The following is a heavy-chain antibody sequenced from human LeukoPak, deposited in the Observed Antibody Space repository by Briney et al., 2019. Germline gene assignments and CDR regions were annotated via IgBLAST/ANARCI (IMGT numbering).Heavy chain of an antibody. D-gene: IGHD3-10*01. Sequence: ASVKVSCKASGYTFTGYYMHWVRQAPGQGLEWMGWINPNSGGTNYAQKFQGWVTMTRDTSISTAYMELSRLRSDDTAVYYCARGTYGSGSYYSDAFDIWGQGTMVTVSS. CDR3: ARGTYGSGSYYSDAFDI. CDR2: INPNSGGT. J-gene: IGHJ3*02. CDR1: GYTFTGYY. V-gene: IGHV1-2*04.